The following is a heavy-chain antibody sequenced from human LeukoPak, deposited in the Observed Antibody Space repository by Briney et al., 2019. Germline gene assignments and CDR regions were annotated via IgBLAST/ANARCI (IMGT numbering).Heavy chain of an antibody. V-gene: IGHV1-3*01. D-gene: IGHD6-13*01. CDR3: ATVSGYSSSWFDY. CDR2: IIAGNGNK. J-gene: IGHJ4*02. CDR1: GYTFTTYP. Sequence: ASVKVSCKASGYTFTTYPMHWVRQAPGQRLEWMGWIIAGNGNKKYSQKFQGRVTITRDTPASTAYMELSSLRSQDTAVYYCATVSGYSSSWFDYWGQGTLVTVSS.